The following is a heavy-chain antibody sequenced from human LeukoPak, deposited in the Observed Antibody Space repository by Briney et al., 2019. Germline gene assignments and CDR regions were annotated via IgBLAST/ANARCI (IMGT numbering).Heavy chain of an antibody. CDR2: IYTSGST. CDR3: ARMGAGRFDF. D-gene: IGHD1-26*01. CDR1: GGSISNYY. Sequence: SETLSLTCTVSGGSISNYYWIWIRQPAGKGLEWIGRIYTSGSTNYNPSLKSRVTMSVDTSKNRFSLRLTSVTAADTAVYYCARMGAGRFDFWGQGTLVTVSS. V-gene: IGHV4-4*07. J-gene: IGHJ4*02.